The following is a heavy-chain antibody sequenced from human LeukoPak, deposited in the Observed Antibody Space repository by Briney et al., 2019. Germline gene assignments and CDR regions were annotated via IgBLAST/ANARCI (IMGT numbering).Heavy chain of an antibody. CDR1: GFTFSGYS. D-gene: IGHD2-2*01. V-gene: IGHV3-21*01. CDR2: ISSSSSYI. J-gene: IGHJ4*02. Sequence: GGSLRLSCAASGFTFSGYSMNWVRQAPGKGLEWVSSISSSSSYIYYADSVKGRFTISRDNAKNSLYLQMNSLRAEDTAVYYCASQIVVVPAANFRPVDHWGQGTLVTVSS. CDR3: ASQIVVVPAANFRPVDH.